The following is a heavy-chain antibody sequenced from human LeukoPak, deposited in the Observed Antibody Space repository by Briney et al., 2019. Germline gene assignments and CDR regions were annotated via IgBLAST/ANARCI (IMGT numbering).Heavy chain of an antibody. CDR3: ARGPSGSYFRRYYWFDP. CDR2: IYTSGST. J-gene: IGHJ5*02. Sequence: PSETLSLTCTVSGGSISSYYWSWIRQPAGKGLEWIGRIYTSGSTNYNPSLKSRVTISVDTSKNQFSLKLSSVTAADTAVYYCARGPSGSYFRRYYWFDPWGQGTLVTVSS. CDR1: GGSISSYY. V-gene: IGHV4-4*07. D-gene: IGHD1-26*01.